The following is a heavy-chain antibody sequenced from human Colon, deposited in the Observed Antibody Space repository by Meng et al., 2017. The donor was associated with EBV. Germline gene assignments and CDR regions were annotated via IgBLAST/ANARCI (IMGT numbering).Heavy chain of an antibody. CDR2: ISHSGST. Sequence: QVQLQQWGAGLLKPSXXXXLXXXVYXGSFSGYYWSWIRQPPGKGLEWIVEISHSGSTNYNPSLKSRVTISLDTSKNQFSLRLSSVTAADTAVYYCARYRLQNDYGDQLYYFDYWGQGTLGTVSS. CDR3: ARYRLQNDYGDQLYYFDY. D-gene: IGHD4-17*01. CDR1: XGSFSGYY. V-gene: IGHV4-34*01. J-gene: IGHJ4*02.